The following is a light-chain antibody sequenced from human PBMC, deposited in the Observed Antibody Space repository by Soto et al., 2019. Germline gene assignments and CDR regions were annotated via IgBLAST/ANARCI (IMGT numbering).Light chain of an antibody. J-gene: IGKJ1*01. V-gene: IGKV3-15*01. CDR3: QQYNNWPMWT. Sequence: EIVMTPSPATLSVSPGERATLYCRASQSITRNLAWYQQSPGQAPRLLIYGASTRATGIPARFSGSGSGTEFTLTINSLQSEDFAVYYCQQYNNWPMWTFGQGTKVDIK. CDR1: QSITRN. CDR2: GAS.